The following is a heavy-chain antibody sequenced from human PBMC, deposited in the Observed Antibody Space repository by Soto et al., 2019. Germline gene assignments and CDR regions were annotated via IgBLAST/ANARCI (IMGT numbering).Heavy chain of an antibody. CDR3: AKELVNSGWTYFDY. D-gene: IGHD6-19*01. CDR2: ISDSGGRT. V-gene: IGHV3-23*01. J-gene: IGHJ4*02. Sequence: LRLSCAASGFTFYTYAMSWVRQAPGKGLEWVSAISDSGGRTYYVDSVKGRFTISRDNSKNTLYLQMNSLRAEDTAVYFCAKELVNSGWTYFDYWGQGTLVTVSS. CDR1: GFTFYTYA.